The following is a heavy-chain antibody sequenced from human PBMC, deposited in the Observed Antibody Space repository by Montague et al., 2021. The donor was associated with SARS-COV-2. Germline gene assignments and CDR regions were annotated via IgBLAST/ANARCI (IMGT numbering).Heavy chain of an antibody. D-gene: IGHD2-8*02. CDR3: ARHGGVNELDP. J-gene: IGHJ5*02. CDR2: IYYTGRT. V-gene: IGHV4-39*01. Sequence: SETLSLTCTVSGGSIRSSDYYWGWIRQPPGKELEWIVSIYYTGRTYYKPSLKSRVTMSVDTSEHQFSLKLTSVTVADTALYYCARHGGVNELDPWCQRTLGTVSA. CDR1: GGSIRSSDYY.